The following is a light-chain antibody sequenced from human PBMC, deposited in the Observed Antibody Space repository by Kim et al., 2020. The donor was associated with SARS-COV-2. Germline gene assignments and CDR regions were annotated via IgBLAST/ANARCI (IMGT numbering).Light chain of an antibody. V-gene: IGLV3-25*03. CDR3: QSADSSGTVV. CDR1: ALPKQY. CDR2: KDT. J-gene: IGLJ2*01. Sequence: SYELTQPPSVSVSPGQTARITCSGDALPKQYAYWYQQKPGQAPVLMIYKDTERPSGIPERFSGSSSGTTVTLTISGVQAEDEADYYCQSADSSGTVVFGG.